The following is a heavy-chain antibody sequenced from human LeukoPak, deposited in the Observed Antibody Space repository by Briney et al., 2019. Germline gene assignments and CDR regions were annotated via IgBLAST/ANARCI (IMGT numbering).Heavy chain of an antibody. CDR3: AREEWESSGAFDI. CDR2: IYYSGSN. J-gene: IGHJ3*02. CDR1: GGSISSYY. D-gene: IGHD1-26*01. V-gene: IGHV4-59*01. Sequence: PAETLSLTCTLSGGSISSYYSSWIRQPPGKGREWIGYIYYSGSNNYNPSLKSRVTISVGTSKNQFSLKLSPVTAADTAVYYCAREEWESSGAFDIWGQGTMVTVSS.